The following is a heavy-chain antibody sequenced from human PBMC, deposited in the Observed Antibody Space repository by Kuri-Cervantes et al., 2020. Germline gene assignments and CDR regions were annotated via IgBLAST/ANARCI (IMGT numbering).Heavy chain of an antibody. Sequence: SETLSLTCAVYGGSFSGYYWSWIRKPPGKGLEWIGEINHSGSINYNPSLKSRVTISVDTSKNQSSLKLSSVTAADTAVYYCARVTGLYYYYYYMDVWGKGTTVTVSS. D-gene: IGHD7-27*01. J-gene: IGHJ6*03. V-gene: IGHV4-34*01. CDR2: INHSGSI. CDR1: GGSFSGYY. CDR3: ARVTGLYYYYYYMDV.